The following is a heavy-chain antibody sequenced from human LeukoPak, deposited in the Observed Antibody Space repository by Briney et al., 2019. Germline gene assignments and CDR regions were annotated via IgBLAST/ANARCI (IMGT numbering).Heavy chain of an antibody. CDR2: VYYSGST. Sequence: PSETLSLTCTVSGGSISSSSYYWGWIRQPPGKGLEWIGSVYYSGSTYYNPSLKSRVTISVDTSKNQFSLKLSSVTAADTAVYYCARGLRIAAAGRRGWFDPWGQGTLVTVSS. J-gene: IGHJ5*02. CDR3: ARGLRIAAAGRRGWFDP. D-gene: IGHD6-13*01. CDR1: GGSISSSSYY. V-gene: IGHV4-39*01.